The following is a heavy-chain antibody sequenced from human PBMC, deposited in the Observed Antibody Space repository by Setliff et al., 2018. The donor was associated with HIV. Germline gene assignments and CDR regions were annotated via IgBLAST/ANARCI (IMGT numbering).Heavy chain of an antibody. Sequence: SETLSLTCNVSGGSISGYFWTWIRQPAGKGLEWIGRIYTSGSTNYNPSLKSRLSMSIDTSKNHFSLRLTSVTAADTAVYYCARDLPELTGRSFDPWGQGTLVTVSS. CDR3: ARDLPELTGRSFDP. CDR2: IYTSGST. CDR1: GGSISGYF. D-gene: IGHD7-27*01. J-gene: IGHJ5*02. V-gene: IGHV4-4*07.